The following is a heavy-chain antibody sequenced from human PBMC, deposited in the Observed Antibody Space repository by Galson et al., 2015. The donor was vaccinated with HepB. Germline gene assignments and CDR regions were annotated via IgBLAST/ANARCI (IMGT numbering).Heavy chain of an antibody. CDR2: ISWDGVNT. J-gene: IGHJ4*02. CDR3: AKAAATGNTLDN. Sequence: SLRLSCAASGFLFDDYSMHWVRQAPGKGLEWVSLISWDGVNTYYADSVKGRFTISRDNSKNSLYLQMSSLRTEDTALYYCAKAAATGNTLDNWGQGTLVTVSS. CDR1: GFLFDDYS. V-gene: IGHV3-43*01. D-gene: IGHD6-13*01.